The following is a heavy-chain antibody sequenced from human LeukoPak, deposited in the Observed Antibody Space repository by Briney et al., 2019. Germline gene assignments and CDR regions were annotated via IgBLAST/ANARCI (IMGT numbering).Heavy chain of an antibody. CDR1: GGSISSYY. CDR3: ARRSWGVYYFDY. Sequence: PSETLSLTCTVSGGSISSYYWSWIRQPPGKGLEWIGYIYTSGSTNYNPSLKSRVTISVDTSKNQLSLKLSSVTAADTAVYYCARRSWGVYYFDYWGQGTLVTVSS. CDR2: IYTSGST. D-gene: IGHD3-10*01. V-gene: IGHV4-4*09. J-gene: IGHJ4*02.